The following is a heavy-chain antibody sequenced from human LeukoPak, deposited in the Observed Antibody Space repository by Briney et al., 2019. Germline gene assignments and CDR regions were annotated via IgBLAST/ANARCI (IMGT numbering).Heavy chain of an antibody. D-gene: IGHD3-3*01. J-gene: IGHJ3*02. V-gene: IGHV3-30*04. CDR2: IPYDGSNK. Sequence: GGSLRLSCAASGFTFSSYAMHWVRQAPGKGLEWVALIPYDGSNKYYADSVKGRFTVSRDNSKTTLYLQMNRLRAEDTAVYYCARKRYYDFWSGINDAFDIWGQGTMVTVSS. CDR3: ARKRYYDFWSGINDAFDI. CDR1: GFTFSSYA.